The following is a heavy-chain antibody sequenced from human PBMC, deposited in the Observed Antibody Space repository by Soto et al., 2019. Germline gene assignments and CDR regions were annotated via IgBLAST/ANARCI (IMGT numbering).Heavy chain of an antibody. Sequence: EVPLVESGGGLVQPGGSLRLSCAASGFTFSIYSMNWVRQAPGKGLEWFSYITSDTLTIKYTDSVKDRFTISRDNAKNSLYLQMNSLRDEDTAVYFCARSVEGHFDYWGQGTVVTVSS. V-gene: IGHV3-48*02. CDR2: ITSDTLTI. D-gene: IGHD6-19*01. J-gene: IGHJ4*02. CDR3: ARSVEGHFDY. CDR1: GFTFSIYS.